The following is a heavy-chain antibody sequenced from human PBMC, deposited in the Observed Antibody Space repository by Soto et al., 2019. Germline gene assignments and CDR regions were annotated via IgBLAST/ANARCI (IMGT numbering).Heavy chain of an antibody. CDR1: GYTFSAYP. CDR2: IHTGSGNT. CDR3: ARPLYGGDSPYDF. D-gene: IGHD2-21*02. J-gene: IGHJ4*02. Sequence: QVQLVQSGAEVKKPGASVRISCKSSGYTFSAYPIHWVRQAPGQGLEWMGRIHTGSGNTQYSQKTQGRVTITRDKSATTAFMELSSLSSEDTAVYYCARPLYGGDSPYDFWGPGTLVTVSS. V-gene: IGHV1-3*04.